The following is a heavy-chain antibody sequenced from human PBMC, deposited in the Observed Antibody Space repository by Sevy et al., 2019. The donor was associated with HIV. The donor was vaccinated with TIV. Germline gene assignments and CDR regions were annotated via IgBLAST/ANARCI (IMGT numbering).Heavy chain of an antibody. V-gene: IGHV3-48*02. CDR2: ISSSSSTI. CDR1: GFTFSSYS. J-gene: IGHJ4*02. CDR3: AREGAYYYDSSGYY. D-gene: IGHD3-22*01. Sequence: GGSLRLSCAASGFTFSSYSMNWVRQAPGKGLEWVSYISSSSSTIYYADSVKGRFTITRDNAKNSLYLQMNSLSDEDTAVYYCAREGAYYYDSSGYYWGQGTLVTVSS.